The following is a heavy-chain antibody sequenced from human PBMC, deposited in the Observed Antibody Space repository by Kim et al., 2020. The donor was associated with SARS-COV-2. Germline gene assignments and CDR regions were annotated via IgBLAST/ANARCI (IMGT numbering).Heavy chain of an antibody. D-gene: IGHD5-18*01. Sequence: GGSLRLSCAASGFTFSSYAMSWVRQAPGKGLEWVSAISGSGGSTYYADSVKGRFTISRDNSKNTLYLQMNSLRAEDTAVYYCAKDEAVSPRIQLWSSAVGAFDIWGQGTMVTVSS. V-gene: IGHV3-23*01. CDR1: GFTFSSYA. CDR2: ISGSGGST. J-gene: IGHJ3*02. CDR3: AKDEAVSPRIQLWSSAVGAFDI.